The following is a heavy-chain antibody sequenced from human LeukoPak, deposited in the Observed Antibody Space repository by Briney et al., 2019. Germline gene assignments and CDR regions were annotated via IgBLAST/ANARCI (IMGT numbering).Heavy chain of an antibody. Sequence: ASVKVSCTASGYTFTGYYMHWVRQAPGQGLEWMGRINPNNGATNYAQKLQGRVTITGDTSISTAYMELSSLRSDDTAVYYCARADPYYYDSSGYYYFDYWGQGTLVTVSS. D-gene: IGHD3-22*01. J-gene: IGHJ4*02. CDR2: INPNNGAT. V-gene: IGHV1-2*06. CDR3: ARADPYYYDSSGYYYFDY. CDR1: GYTFTGYY.